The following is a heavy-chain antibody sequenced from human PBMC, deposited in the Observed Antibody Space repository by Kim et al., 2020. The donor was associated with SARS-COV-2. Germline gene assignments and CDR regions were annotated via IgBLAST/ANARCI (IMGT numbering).Heavy chain of an antibody. CDR2: T. D-gene: IGHD6-19*01. CDR3: ARDGGSGWGGY. V-gene: IGHV1-46*01. Sequence: TSYGQRFQGRVTMTRDTSTSTVYMELSSLRSEDTAVYYCARDGGSGWGGYWGQGTLVTVSS. J-gene: IGHJ4*02.